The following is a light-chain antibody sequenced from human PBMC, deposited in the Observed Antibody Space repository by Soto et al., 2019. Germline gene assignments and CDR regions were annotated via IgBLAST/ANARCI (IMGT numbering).Light chain of an antibody. J-gene: IGKJ1*01. Sequence: IVLTQSPGTLSLSPWERATLSGRSSQSVSSTYLAWYQQKPGQAPSLLMYGASRRATGIPERFSGSGSGTDFTLTISRLEPEDFAVYYCQQYGSSPRTFGQGTKVDIK. CDR1: QSVSSTY. CDR3: QQYGSSPRT. V-gene: IGKV3-20*01. CDR2: GAS.